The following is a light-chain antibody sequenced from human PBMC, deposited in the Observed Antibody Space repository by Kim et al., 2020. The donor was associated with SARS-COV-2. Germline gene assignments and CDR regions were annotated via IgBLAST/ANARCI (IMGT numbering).Light chain of an antibody. V-gene: IGLV2-14*03. CDR3: SSYTSSSTLEV. CDR2: DVS. J-gene: IGLJ2*01. Sequence: TITIACTGTSSDVGGYNYVSWYQQHPGKAPKLMIYDVSNRTSGVSNRFSGSKSGNTASLTISGLQAEDEADYYCSSYTSSSTLEVFGGGTQLTVL. CDR1: SSDVGGYNY.